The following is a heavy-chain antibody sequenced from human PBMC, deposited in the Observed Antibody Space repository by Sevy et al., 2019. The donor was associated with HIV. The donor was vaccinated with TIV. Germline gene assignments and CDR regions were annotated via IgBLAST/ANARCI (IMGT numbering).Heavy chain of an antibody. V-gene: IGHV3-49*03. CDR3: TRGPRGGWAFDL. CDR1: GFTFGDYA. J-gene: IGHJ3*01. D-gene: IGHD3-16*01. Sequence: GGSLRLSCTASGFTFGDYAMSWFRQAPGKGLEWVGLFRSKGYGRTTEYAASVKGRFIMSRDDSKRIAYLQMNSLKTEDTAVYYCTRGPRGGWAFDLWGQGTMVTVSS. CDR2: FRSKGYGRTT.